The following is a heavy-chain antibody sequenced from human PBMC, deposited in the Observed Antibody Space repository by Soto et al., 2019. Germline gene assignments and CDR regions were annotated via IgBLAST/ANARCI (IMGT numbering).Heavy chain of an antibody. V-gene: IGHV1-8*01. CDR2: MNPNSGNT. CDR3: AREVVRKGFDS. Sequence: QVQLVQSGAEVKKPGASVKVSCKASGYTFTSYDINWVRQATGQGLEWMGWMNPNSGNTDYAQKSPGRVTMTRNTSISTAYMELSSLSSEDTAVYYCAREVVRKGFDSWGQGTLVTVSS. CDR1: GYTFTSYD. D-gene: IGHD2-15*01. J-gene: IGHJ5*01.